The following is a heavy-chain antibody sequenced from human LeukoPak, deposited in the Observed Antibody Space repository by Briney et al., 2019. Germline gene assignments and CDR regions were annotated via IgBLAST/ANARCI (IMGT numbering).Heavy chain of an antibody. CDR2: INPSGGST. CDR1: GYTFTSYY. Sequence: GASVKVSCKASGYTFTSYYMHWVRQAPGQGLEWMGIINPSGGSTSYAQKFQGRVTMTRDTSTSTVYMELSSLRSEDTAVYYCARVNGIAALTREIDYWGQGTLVTVSS. CDR3: ARVNGIAALTREIDY. D-gene: IGHD6-13*01. V-gene: IGHV1-46*01. J-gene: IGHJ4*02.